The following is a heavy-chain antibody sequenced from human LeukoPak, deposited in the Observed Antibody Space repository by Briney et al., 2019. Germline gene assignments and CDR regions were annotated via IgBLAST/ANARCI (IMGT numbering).Heavy chain of an antibody. V-gene: IGHV4-39*01. Sequence: SETLSLTCTVSGGSTSSSSYYWGWIRQPPGKGLEWIGSIYYSGSTYYNPSLKSRVTISVDTSKNQFSLKLSSVTAADTAVYYCARHRDIVATIDYWGQGTLVTVSS. CDR3: ARHRDIVATIDY. D-gene: IGHD5-12*01. CDR1: GGSTSSSSYY. J-gene: IGHJ4*02. CDR2: IYYSGST.